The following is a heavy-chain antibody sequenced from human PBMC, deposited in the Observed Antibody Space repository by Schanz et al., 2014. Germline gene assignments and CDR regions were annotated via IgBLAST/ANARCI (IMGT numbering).Heavy chain of an antibody. D-gene: IGHD3-10*01. CDR3: ARGRGFYDY. CDR2: IVPIAGIT. J-gene: IGHJ4*02. CDR1: GGTFSSDT. V-gene: IGHV1-69*02. Sequence: QVHLVQSGAEVKKPGSSVKVSCKASGGTFSSDTFSWVRQAPGQGLEWMVRIVPIAGITNYAQRFQGRVTITADKSSDTAYMELSSLRSEDTAVHYCARGRGFYDYWGQGTLVTVSS.